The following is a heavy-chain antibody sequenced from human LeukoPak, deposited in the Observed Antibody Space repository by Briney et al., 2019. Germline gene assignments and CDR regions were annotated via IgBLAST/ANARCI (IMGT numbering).Heavy chain of an antibody. D-gene: IGHD2-15*01. V-gene: IGHV3-9*01. Sequence: GRSLRLSCAASGFTFDDYAMHWVRQAPGKGLEWVSGISWNSGSIGYADSVKGRFTISRDNAKNSLHLQMNSLRVEDTAFYYCTRKGISGGSLRHSFDYWGQGTLVAVTS. CDR3: TRKGISGGSLRHSFDY. CDR1: GFTFDDYA. J-gene: IGHJ4*02. CDR2: ISWNSGSI.